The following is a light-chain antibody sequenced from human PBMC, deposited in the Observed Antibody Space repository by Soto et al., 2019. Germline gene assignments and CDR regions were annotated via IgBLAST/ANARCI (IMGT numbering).Light chain of an antibody. J-gene: IGKJ1*01. CDR3: QQSYSTPRT. V-gene: IGKV1-39*01. CDR2: AAS. Sequence: DIQMTQSPSSLSASVGDRVTITCRASQSISSYLNWYQQKPGKAPNLLIYAASSLHSGVPSRFSGSGSGTDFTLTISTLQPEDFATYYCQQSYSTPRTFGQGTKVDTK. CDR1: QSISSY.